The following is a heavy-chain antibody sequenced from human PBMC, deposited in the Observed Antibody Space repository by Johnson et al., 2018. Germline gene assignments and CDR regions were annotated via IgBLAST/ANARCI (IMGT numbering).Heavy chain of an antibody. CDR1: GFTFGDYS. Sequence: VQLVESGGRLVQXGTSLRLXCAASGFTFGDYSMHWGRQAPGKGLEWVSGISWKSYFKVYAGSVKGRFTISRDNAKNSLYLQMSSLSAEDTAFYYCVKDGSEASSLGGDAFDIWGQGTMVTVSS. D-gene: IGHD1-26*01. V-gene: IGHV3-9*01. CDR2: ISWKSYFK. CDR3: VKDGSEASSLGGDAFDI. J-gene: IGHJ3*02.